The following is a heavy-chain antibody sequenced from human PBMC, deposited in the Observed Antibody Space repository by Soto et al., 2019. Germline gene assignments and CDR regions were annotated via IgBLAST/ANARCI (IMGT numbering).Heavy chain of an antibody. J-gene: IGHJ6*02. CDR3: ARVNYGSYYYYYGMDV. D-gene: IGHD4-17*01. CDR1: GGTFSSYA. Sequence: ASVKVSCKASGGTFSSYAISWVRQAPGQGLEWMGGIIPIFGTANYAQKFQGRVTITADESTSTAYMELSSLRSEDTAVYYCARVNYGSYYYYYGMDVWGQGTTVTVSS. CDR2: IIPIFGTA. V-gene: IGHV1-69*13.